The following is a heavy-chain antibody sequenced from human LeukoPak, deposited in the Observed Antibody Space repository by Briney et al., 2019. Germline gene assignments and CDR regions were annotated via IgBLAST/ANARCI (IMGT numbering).Heavy chain of an antibody. CDR2: ISSSSMTV. CDR3: AHGGLYYLDY. D-gene: IGHD3-10*01. V-gene: IGHV3-48*01. J-gene: IGHJ4*02. CDR1: GFTFSVYS. Sequence: GGSLRLSCAASGFTFSVYSMTWVRQAPGKGLEWLSYISSSSMTVYYADSVKGRFTISRDNGKNSLYLQMNSLRAEDTAVYYCAHGGLYYLDYWGQGTLVTVSS.